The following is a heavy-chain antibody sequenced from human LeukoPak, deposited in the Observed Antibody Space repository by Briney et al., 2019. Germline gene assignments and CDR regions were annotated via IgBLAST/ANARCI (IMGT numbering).Heavy chain of an antibody. J-gene: IGHJ3*02. CDR3: AGGEYYYDSSGYRDGGAFDI. Sequence: GESLKISCKGSGYSFTSYWIGWVRQMPGKGLEWMGIIYPGDSDTRYSPSFQGQVTISADKSISTAYLQWSSLKASDTAMYYCAGGEYYYDSSGYRDGGAFDIWGQGTMVTVSS. CDR1: GYSFTSYW. CDR2: IYPGDSDT. D-gene: IGHD3-22*01. V-gene: IGHV5-51*01.